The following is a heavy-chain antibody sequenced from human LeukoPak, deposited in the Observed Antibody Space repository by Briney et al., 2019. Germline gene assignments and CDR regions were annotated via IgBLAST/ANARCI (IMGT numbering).Heavy chain of an antibody. CDR3: ASSGQCTNGLCRDVGYMDV. CDR1: GGSFSGYY. CDR2: ISYSGNT. V-gene: IGHV4-59*01. Sequence: SETLSLTCAVYGGSFSGYYWSWIRQPPGKGLVWIGYISYSGNTNYNPSLKSRVTISMHTSKNQLSLKLNSVTAADTAVYYCASSGQCTNGLCRDVGYMDVWGKGTTVTVSS. D-gene: IGHD2-8*01. J-gene: IGHJ6*03.